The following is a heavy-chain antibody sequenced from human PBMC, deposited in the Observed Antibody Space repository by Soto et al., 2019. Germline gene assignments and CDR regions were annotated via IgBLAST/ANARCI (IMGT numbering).Heavy chain of an antibody. CDR3: ARPYSSSWYWFDP. CDR2: INAGNGNT. V-gene: IGHV1-3*01. CDR1: GYTFTSYA. J-gene: IGHJ5*02. D-gene: IGHD6-13*01. Sequence: ASVKVSCKASGYTFTSYAMHWVRQAPGQRLEWMGWINAGNGNTKYSQKFQGRVTITRDTSASTAYMELSSLRSEDTAVYYCARPYSSSWYWFDPWGQGTLVTVSS.